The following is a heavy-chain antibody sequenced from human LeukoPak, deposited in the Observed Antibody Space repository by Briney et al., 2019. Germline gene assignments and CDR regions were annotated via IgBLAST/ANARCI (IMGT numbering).Heavy chain of an antibody. CDR1: GFTFSSYA. V-gene: IGHV3-30*04. CDR3: ARDGLSWIRGFDY. Sequence: GRSLRLSCAASGFTFSSYAMHWVRQAPGKGLEWVAVISYDGSDKYYADSVKGRFTISRDNSKNTLYLQMNSLRAEDTAVYYCARDGLSWIRGFDYWGQGTLVIVSS. CDR2: ISYDGSDK. J-gene: IGHJ4*02. D-gene: IGHD5-18*01.